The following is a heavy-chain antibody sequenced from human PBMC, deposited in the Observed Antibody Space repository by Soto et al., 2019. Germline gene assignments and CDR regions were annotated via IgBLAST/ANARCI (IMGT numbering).Heavy chain of an antibody. V-gene: IGHV3-30*04. Sequence: PGGSLRLSCAASGFTFSSYAMSWVRQAPGKGLEWVTGILYDGSDKYYADSVKGRFTISRENSKNTLYLQMNSLRTEDSAVYYCAKAGGGFGDFVHHWGQGTPVTVSS. J-gene: IGHJ4*02. CDR3: AKAGGGFGDFVHH. CDR2: ILYDGSDK. D-gene: IGHD3-10*01. CDR1: GFTFSSYA.